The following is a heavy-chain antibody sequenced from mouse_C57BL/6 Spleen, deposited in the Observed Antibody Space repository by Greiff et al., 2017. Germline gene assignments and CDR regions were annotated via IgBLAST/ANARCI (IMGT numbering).Heavy chain of an antibody. Sequence: EVKLVESGPGLVKPSQSLSLTCSVTGYSITSGYYWNWIRQFPGNKLEWMGYISYDGSNNYNPSLKNRISITRDTSKNQFFLKLNSVTTEDTATYYCARDRIYYGSSHWYFDVWGTGTTVTVSS. D-gene: IGHD1-1*01. V-gene: IGHV3-6*01. CDR1: GYSITSGYY. CDR2: ISYDGSN. CDR3: ARDRIYYGSSHWYFDV. J-gene: IGHJ1*03.